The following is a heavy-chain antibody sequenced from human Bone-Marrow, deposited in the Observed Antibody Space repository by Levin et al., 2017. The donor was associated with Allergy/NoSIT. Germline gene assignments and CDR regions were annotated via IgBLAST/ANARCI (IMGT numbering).Heavy chain of an antibody. CDR1: GFTFSRFT. D-gene: IGHD5-24*01. CDR3: ARVGYNYVYFYSGMDV. V-gene: IGHV3-48*02. CDR2: ISGRSDSI. Sequence: GESLKISCETSGFTFSRFTMNWVRQTPGKGLEWVSHISGRSDSIYYADSVKGRFTISRDNAKNSLYLHMDSLRDEDTAVYYCARVGYNYVYFYSGMDVWGQGTAVTVSS. J-gene: IGHJ6*02.